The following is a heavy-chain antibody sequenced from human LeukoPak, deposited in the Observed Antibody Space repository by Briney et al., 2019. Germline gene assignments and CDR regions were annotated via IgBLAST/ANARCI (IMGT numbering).Heavy chain of an antibody. Sequence: SETLSLTCTVSGGSISSGDYYWSWIRQPPGKGLEWIGYIYYSGSTYYNPSLKSRVTISVDTSKNQFSLKLSSVTAADAAVYYCARGGSDSWDAFDIWGQGTMVTVSS. J-gene: IGHJ3*02. CDR2: IYYSGST. CDR1: GGSISSGDYY. CDR3: ARGGSDSWDAFDI. D-gene: IGHD1-26*01. V-gene: IGHV4-30-4*08.